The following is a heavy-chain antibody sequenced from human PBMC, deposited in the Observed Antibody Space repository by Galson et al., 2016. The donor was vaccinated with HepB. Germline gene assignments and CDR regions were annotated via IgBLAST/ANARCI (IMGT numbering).Heavy chain of an antibody. Sequence: SLRLSCAASGSTFSSYAMHWVRQAPGKGLEYVSAISSNGGSTYYANSVKGRFTISRDNSKNTLYRQMGSLRAEDMAVYYCAREGSYDSSPFFDYWGQGTLVTVSS. J-gene: IGHJ4*02. V-gene: IGHV3-64*01. D-gene: IGHD3-22*01. CDR2: ISSNGGST. CDR1: GSTFSSYA. CDR3: AREGSYDSSPFFDY.